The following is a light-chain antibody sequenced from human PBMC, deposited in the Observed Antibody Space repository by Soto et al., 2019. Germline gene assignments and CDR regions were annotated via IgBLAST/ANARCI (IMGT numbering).Light chain of an antibody. Sequence: QSVLTQPPSVSATPGQKVTISCSGSSSNVGRNFVSWYQHLPGTAPKLLIYSTNQRPSGVPDRFSGSKSDTSASLAISGLQSEDEADYYCAAWDDSLNGEVVFGGGTKLTVL. CDR2: STN. J-gene: IGLJ2*01. V-gene: IGLV1-44*01. CDR3: AAWDDSLNGEVV. CDR1: SSNVGRNF.